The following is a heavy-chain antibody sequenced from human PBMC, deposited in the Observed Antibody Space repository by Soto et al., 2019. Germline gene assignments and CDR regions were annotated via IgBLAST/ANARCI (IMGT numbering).Heavy chain of an antibody. CDR2: IIPILGIA. CDR3: ARDNRYCSGGSCYNAFDI. CDR1: GGTFSSYT. V-gene: IGHV1-69*08. Sequence: QVQLVQSGAEVKKPGSSVKVSCKASGGTFSSYTISWVRQAPGQGLEWMGRIIPILGIANYAQKFQGRVTITADKSTSTAYMELSRLRSEDTAVYYCARDNRYCSGGSCYNAFDIWGQGTMVTVSS. J-gene: IGHJ3*02. D-gene: IGHD2-15*01.